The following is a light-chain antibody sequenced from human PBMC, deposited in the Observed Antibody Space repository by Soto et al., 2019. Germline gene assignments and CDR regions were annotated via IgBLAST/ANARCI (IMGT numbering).Light chain of an antibody. CDR3: QKYNSVPLT. V-gene: IGKV1-27*01. J-gene: IGKJ4*01. CDR1: QGISNY. CDR2: AAS. Sequence: DIQMTQSPSSLSASVGDRVTITCRVSQGISNYLAWYQQKPGKVPKLLIYAASTLHSGVPSRFSGSGSGTDFTLTISTLQPEDVATYYCQKYNSVPLTFGGGTKVEIK.